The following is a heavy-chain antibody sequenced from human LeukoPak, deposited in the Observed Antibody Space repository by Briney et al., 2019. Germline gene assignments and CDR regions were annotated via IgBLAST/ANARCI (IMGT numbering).Heavy chain of an antibody. CDR2: IYYSGST. V-gene: IGHV4-39*01. CDR3: ARRWTFWFYP. J-gene: IGHJ5*02. CDR1: GGSISSSSYY. D-gene: IGHD3/OR15-3a*01. Sequence: SETLSLTCTVSGGSISSSSYYWGWIRQPPGKGLEWIGSIYYSGSTYYNPSLKSRVTISVDTSKNQFSLKLSSVTAADTAVFYCARRWTFWFYPWGQGTLVTVSS.